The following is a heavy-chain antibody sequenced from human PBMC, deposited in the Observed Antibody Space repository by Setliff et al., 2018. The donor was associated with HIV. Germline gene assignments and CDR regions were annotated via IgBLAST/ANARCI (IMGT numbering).Heavy chain of an antibody. D-gene: IGHD1-7*01. CDR2: ISADGLTT. Sequence: PGGSLRLSCAASGFTFSTYSMTWVRQAPGKGLEWVSVISADGLTTFYADSVKGRFTISRDNSKDTLYLQMNSLRAEDTALCYCAKVRWTANYYFDCWGQGTLVTVSS. CDR1: GFTFSTYS. CDR3: AKVRWTANYYFDC. J-gene: IGHJ4*02. V-gene: IGHV3-23*01.